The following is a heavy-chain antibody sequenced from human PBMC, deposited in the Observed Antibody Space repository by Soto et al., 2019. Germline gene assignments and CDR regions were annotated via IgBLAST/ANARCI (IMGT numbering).Heavy chain of an antibody. V-gene: IGHV3-23*01. CDR2: ISGSGGST. CDR3: AKDLFRIAVAGLDP. CDR1: GLTFSSYA. D-gene: IGHD6-19*01. Sequence: GGSLRLSCAASGLTFSSYAMSWVRQAPGKGLEWVSAISGSGGSTYYADSVKGRFTISRDNSKNTLYLQMNSLRAEDTAVYYCAKDLFRIAVAGLDPWGQGTLVTVSS. J-gene: IGHJ5*02.